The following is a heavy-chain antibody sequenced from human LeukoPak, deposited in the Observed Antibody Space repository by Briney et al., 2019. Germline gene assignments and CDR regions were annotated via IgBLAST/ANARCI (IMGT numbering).Heavy chain of an antibody. CDR1: GGTFSSYA. CDR3: ARNGGGNFGAFDI. V-gene: IGHV1-69*13. D-gene: IGHD4-23*01. Sequence: SVKVSCKASGGTFSSYAISWVRQAPGQGLEWIGGIIPIYGTANYAQKFQGRVTISADESTSTAYMELSSLRSEDTAVYYCARNGGGNFGAFDIWGQGTMVTVSS. J-gene: IGHJ3*02. CDR2: IIPIYGTA.